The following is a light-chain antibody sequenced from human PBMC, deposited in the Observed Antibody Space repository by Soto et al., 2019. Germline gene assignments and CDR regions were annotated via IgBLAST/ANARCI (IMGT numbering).Light chain of an antibody. CDR3: QQYNGWPIT. J-gene: IGKJ5*01. CDR2: DAS. Sequence: DIQMTQSPSTLSASVGDRFAITCRASQSISSWLAWYQQKPGKAPKLLIYDASSLESGVPSRFSGSGSGTDFTLTISSLQSEDFAVYYCQQYNGWPITFGQGTRLEIK. CDR1: QSISSW. V-gene: IGKV1-5*01.